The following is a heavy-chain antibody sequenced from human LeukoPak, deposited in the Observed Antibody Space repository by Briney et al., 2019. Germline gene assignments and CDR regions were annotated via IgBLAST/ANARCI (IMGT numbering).Heavy chain of an antibody. J-gene: IGHJ4*02. V-gene: IGHV4-59*08. Sequence: SETLSLTCTVSGGSISGYYWGWIRQPPGKGLEWIGHVYYTGSTSYNPSLKSRVTISVDTSKNQFSLKLSYVNAADTAVYYCARYTSSGLDYWGQGTLVTVSS. CDR2: VYYTGST. D-gene: IGHD6-6*01. CDR3: ARYTSSGLDY. CDR1: GGSISGYY.